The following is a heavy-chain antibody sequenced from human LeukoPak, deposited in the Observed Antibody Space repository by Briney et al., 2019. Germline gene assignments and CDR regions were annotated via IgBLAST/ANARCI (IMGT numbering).Heavy chain of an antibody. CDR1: GYTFTGYY. J-gene: IGHJ1*01. D-gene: IGHD1-26*01. CDR2: INPNSGGT. Sequence: RASVKVSCKASGYTFTGYYMHWVRQAPGQGLEWMGWINPNSGGTNYAQKFQGRVTMTRDTSISTAYMELSRLRSDDTAVYYCARDISYSGSYSYFQHWARAPWSPSPQ. V-gene: IGHV1-2*02. CDR3: ARDISYSGSYSYFQH.